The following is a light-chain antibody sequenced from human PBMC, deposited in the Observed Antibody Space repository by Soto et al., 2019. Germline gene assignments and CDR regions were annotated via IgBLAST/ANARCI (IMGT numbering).Light chain of an antibody. CDR1: QDINSY. Sequence: DVQMTQSPSSLSASVGDRVTITCRASQDINSYLAWYQQKPGNAPKSLISAASSSQTGVPSRFSGSESETDFTLTINNLQPEDFATSYCQQYNVYPLTFGGGTKVEIK. J-gene: IGKJ4*01. CDR2: AAS. V-gene: IGKV1D-16*01. CDR3: QQYNVYPLT.